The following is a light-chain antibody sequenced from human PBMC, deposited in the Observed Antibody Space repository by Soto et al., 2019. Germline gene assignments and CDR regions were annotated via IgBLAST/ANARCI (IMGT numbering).Light chain of an antibody. CDR1: QSVSSNH. V-gene: IGKV3-20*01. CDR2: GAS. J-gene: IGKJ1*01. Sequence: VLTQSPGTLSLSPGERATLSCRASQSVSSNHLAWYQQKPGQAPRLLMYGASSRATGISDRFSGSGSGTDFTLTISRLEPEDFAVYYCQQYGSSPWTFGQGTKV. CDR3: QQYGSSPWT.